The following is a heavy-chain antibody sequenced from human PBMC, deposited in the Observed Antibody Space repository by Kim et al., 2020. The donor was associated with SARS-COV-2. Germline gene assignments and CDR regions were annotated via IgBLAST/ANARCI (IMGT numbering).Heavy chain of an antibody. J-gene: IGHJ6*02. D-gene: IGHD6-19*01. V-gene: IGHV3-13*01. Sequence: GGSLRLSCAASGFTFSSYDMHWVRQATGKGLEWVSAIGTAGDTYYPGSVKGRFTISRENAKNSLYLQMNSLRAGDTAVYYCARAGAVAGYYYYGMDVWGQGTTVTVSS. CDR2: IGTAGDT. CDR3: ARAGAVAGYYYYGMDV. CDR1: GFTFSSYD.